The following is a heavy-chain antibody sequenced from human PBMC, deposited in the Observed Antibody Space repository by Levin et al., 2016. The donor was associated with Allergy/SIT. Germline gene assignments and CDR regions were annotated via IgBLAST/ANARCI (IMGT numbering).Heavy chain of an antibody. Sequence: GGSLRLSCTASGFIFSSIPMSWVRQAPGKGLEWVSGISRSGDNAYYAESVKGRFTISRDNSKNTLYLQMSSLRAEDTAIYYCARGSFWGQGTMVTVSP. CDR1: GFIFSSIP. J-gene: IGHJ3*01. V-gene: IGHV3-23*01. CDR2: ISRSGDNA. CDR3: ARGSF.